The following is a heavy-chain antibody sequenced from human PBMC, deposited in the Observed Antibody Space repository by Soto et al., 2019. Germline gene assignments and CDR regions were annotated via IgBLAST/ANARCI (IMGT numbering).Heavy chain of an antibody. D-gene: IGHD3-3*01. Sequence: QVQLVESGGGVVQPGRSLRLSCAASGFTFSSYAMHWVRQAQGKGLEWVAGISYDGSNKYYADSVKGRFTISRDNSKNKLYLQMNSLRAEDTAVYYWARTYYDFWSGYWTDAFDIWGQGTMVTVSS. CDR2: ISYDGSNK. J-gene: IGHJ3*02. V-gene: IGHV3-30-3*01. CDR1: GFTFSSYA. CDR3: ARTYYDFWSGYWTDAFDI.